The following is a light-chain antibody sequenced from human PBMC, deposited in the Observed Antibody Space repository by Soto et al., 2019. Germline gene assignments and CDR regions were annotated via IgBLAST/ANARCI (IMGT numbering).Light chain of an antibody. J-gene: IGKJ1*01. CDR3: QQYSSYSNT. CDR2: DAS. V-gene: IGKV1-5*01. CDR1: QSISTW. Sequence: DIQMTQSPSTLSASVGARVPITCRARQSISTWLAWYPQKPGKAPKLLIYDASGLESGVPSRFSGSGSGTEFTLTISRLQPDDFATYYCQQYSSYSNTFGQGTKVDIK.